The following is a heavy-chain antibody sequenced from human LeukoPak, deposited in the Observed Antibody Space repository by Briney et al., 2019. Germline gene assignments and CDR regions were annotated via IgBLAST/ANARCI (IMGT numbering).Heavy chain of an antibody. CDR3: ARPEQGLVRDY. V-gene: IGHV4-38-2*02. Sequence: PSETLSLTCTVSGYSISSGYYWGWIRQPPGKGLEWIGSIYYSGSTYYNPSLKSRVTISVDTSKNQFSLKLSSVTAADTAVYYCARPEQGLVRDYWGQGTLVTVSS. CDR2: IYYSGST. CDR1: GYSISSGYY. D-gene: IGHD6-6*01. J-gene: IGHJ4*02.